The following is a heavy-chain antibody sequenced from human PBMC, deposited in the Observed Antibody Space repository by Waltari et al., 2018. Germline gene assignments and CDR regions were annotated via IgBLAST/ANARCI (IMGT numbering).Heavy chain of an antibody. Sequence: QVQLQQLGAGLLKPSETLSLTCAVYGGSFSGYYWRWIRQPPGKGLEWIGEINHSGSTNYNPSLKSRVTISVDTSKNQFSLKLSSVTAADTAVYYCASRPYYDFWSGYYKDYWGQGTLVTVSS. V-gene: IGHV4-34*01. CDR1: GGSFSGYY. J-gene: IGHJ4*02. D-gene: IGHD3-3*01. CDR2: INHSGST. CDR3: ASRPYYDFWSGYYKDY.